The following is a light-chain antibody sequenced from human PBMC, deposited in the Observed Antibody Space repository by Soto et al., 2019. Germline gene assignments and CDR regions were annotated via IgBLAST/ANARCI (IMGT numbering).Light chain of an antibody. CDR2: AAS. V-gene: IGKV1-27*01. J-gene: IGKJ1*01. CDR3: LQHYSWPWT. Sequence: DIQMTQTPSSLSASVGVRVTITGLASLPISNYLAWYQQKPGKIPNLLIYAASTLQAGVPSRFSGSGSGTDFTLTISGLQSEDSGFYYCLQHYSWPWTFGQGTKVDI. CDR1: LPISNY.